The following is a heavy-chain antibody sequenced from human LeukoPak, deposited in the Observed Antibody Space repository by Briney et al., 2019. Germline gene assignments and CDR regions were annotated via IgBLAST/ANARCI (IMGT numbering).Heavy chain of an antibody. V-gene: IGHV4-39*01. Sequence: PSETLSLTCTVSGGSIISSDYHWGWVRQPPGKGLEWIGTISYSGNTDYNPSLRSRVTISVDTSNNQFSLRLGSVTAADTAVYYCARGGITGTTNNWFDPWGQGTLVTVSS. CDR1: GGSIISSDYH. J-gene: IGHJ5*02. CDR3: ARGGITGTTNNWFDP. CDR2: ISYSGNT. D-gene: IGHD1-7*01.